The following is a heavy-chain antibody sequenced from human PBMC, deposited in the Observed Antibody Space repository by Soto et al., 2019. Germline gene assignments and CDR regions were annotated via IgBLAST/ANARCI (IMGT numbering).Heavy chain of an antibody. CDR3: ARTRITSTAATFDP. Sequence: ESLGRACAVSGGSLSTYYWSGIRQPPGKGLEWIVYMSYSGSSNYNPPLKSRVIMSVDTSKNQVSLKLSSVTAADTAIYYCARTRITSTAATFDPWGQGTLVTVYS. D-gene: IGHD1-20*01. J-gene: IGHJ5*02. V-gene: IGHV4-59*01. CDR1: GGSLSTYY. CDR2: MSYSGSS.